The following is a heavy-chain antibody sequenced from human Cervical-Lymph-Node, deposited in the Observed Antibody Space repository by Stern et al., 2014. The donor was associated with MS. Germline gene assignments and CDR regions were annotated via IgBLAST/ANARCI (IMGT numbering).Heavy chain of an antibody. CDR2: MNPDSGDT. CDR1: GYTFTSDD. CDR3: TKAWDS. Sequence: VQLVESGAEVKKPGASVKVSCKTSGYTFTSDDINWVRQASGQGLEWMGWMNPDSGDTGYAQKFQGRLTITRDTSISTAYMELTTLRSEDTAVYYCTKAWDSGGQGTLVIVSS. V-gene: IGHV1-8*01. J-gene: IGHJ4*02.